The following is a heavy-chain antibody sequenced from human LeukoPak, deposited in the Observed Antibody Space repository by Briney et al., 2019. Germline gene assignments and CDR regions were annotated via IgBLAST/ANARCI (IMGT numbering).Heavy chain of an antibody. CDR2: ISSSSSYI. CDR1: GFTFSSYS. CDR3: ARDRRQRDPMPIRYFDWLFTPSYYLHY. D-gene: IGHD3-9*01. Sequence: PGGSLRLSCAASGFTFSSYSMNWVRQAPGKGLEWVSSISSSSSYIYYADSVKGRFTISRDNAKNSLYLQMNSLRAEDTAVYYCARDRRQRDPMPIRYFDWLFTPSYYLHYWGQGTLLTLPS. V-gene: IGHV3-21*01. J-gene: IGHJ4*02.